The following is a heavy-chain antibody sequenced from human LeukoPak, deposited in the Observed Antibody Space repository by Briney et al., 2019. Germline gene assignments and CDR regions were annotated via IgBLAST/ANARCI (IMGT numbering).Heavy chain of an antibody. CDR1: GGSISSSSYY. CDR3: ARLSGRVRGVPSPFDY. D-gene: IGHD3-10*01. V-gene: IGHV4-39*01. J-gene: IGHJ4*02. CDR2: IYYGGST. Sequence: SETLSLTCTVSGGSISSSSYYWGWIRQPPGKGLEWIGSIYYGGSTYYNPSLKSRVTISVDTSKNQFSLKLSSVTAADTAVYYCARLSGRVRGVPSPFDYWGQGTLVTVSS.